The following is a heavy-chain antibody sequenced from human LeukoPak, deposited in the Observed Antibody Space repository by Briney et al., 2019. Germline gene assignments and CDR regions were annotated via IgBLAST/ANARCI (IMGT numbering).Heavy chain of an antibody. Sequence: GGSLRLSCVASGFSFGDYTMHWVRQAPGKGLEWVSGITWNSDSIDYADSVRGRFTISRDNAKNSLYLQMNSLRAEDTAVYYCTRVRYLDYYGSGSPSSFDYWGQGTLVTVSS. CDR3: TRVRYLDYYGSGSPSSFDY. J-gene: IGHJ4*02. V-gene: IGHV3-9*01. D-gene: IGHD3-10*01. CDR1: GFSFGDYT. CDR2: ITWNSDSI.